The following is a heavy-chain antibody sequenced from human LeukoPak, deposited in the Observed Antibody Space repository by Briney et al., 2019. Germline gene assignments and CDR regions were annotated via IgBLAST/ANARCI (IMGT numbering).Heavy chain of an antibody. CDR1: GYTFTSYG. CDR3: ARVGLSGSSWYHFDY. V-gene: IGHV1-18*01. CDR2: ISAYNGNT. J-gene: IGHJ4*02. Sequence: ASVKVSCKASGYTFTSYGISWVRQAPGQGLEWMGWISAYNGNTNYAQKLQGRVTMTTDTSTGTAYMELRSLRSDDTAVYYCARVGLSGSSWYHFDYWGRGTLVTVSS. D-gene: IGHD6-13*01.